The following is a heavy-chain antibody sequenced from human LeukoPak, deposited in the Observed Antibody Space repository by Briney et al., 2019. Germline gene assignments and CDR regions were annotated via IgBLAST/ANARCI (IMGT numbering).Heavy chain of an antibody. V-gene: IGHV1-24*01. Sequence: ASVKVSCKVSGYTLTELSMHWVRQAPGKGLEWMGGFDPEDGETNYAQKFQGRVTMTEDTSTDTAYMELSSLRSEDTAVYYCATRYYDILTGPTDAFDIWGQGTMVTVSS. CDR3: ATRYYDILTGPTDAFDI. CDR2: FDPEDGET. J-gene: IGHJ3*02. D-gene: IGHD3-9*01. CDR1: GYTLTELS.